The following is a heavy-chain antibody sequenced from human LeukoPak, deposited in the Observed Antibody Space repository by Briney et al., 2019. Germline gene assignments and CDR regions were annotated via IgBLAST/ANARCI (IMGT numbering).Heavy chain of an antibody. CDR3: ARESSGWYSVEGAFDI. CDR1: GFTFSSYE. V-gene: IGHV3-48*03. J-gene: IGHJ3*02. Sequence: GGSLRLSCAASGFTFSSYEMNWVRPAPGKGLEWASYISSSGSTIYYADSVKGRFTISRDNAKNSLYLQMNSLRAEDTAVYYCARESSGWYSVEGAFDIWGQGTMVTVSS. CDR2: ISSSGSTI. D-gene: IGHD6-19*01.